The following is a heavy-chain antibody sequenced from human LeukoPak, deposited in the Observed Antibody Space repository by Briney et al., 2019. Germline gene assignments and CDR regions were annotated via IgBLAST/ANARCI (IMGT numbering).Heavy chain of an antibody. V-gene: IGHV3-33*01. J-gene: IGHJ6*02. CDR3: ARVGPLALGGVVVTRYGMDV. Sequence: GGSLRLSCAASGFTFSSYGMHWVRQAPGKGLEWVAVIWYDGSNKYYADSVKGLFTISRDNSKNTLYLQMNSLRAEDTAVYYCARVGPLALGGVVVTRYGMDVWGQGTTVTVSS. D-gene: IGHD3-22*01. CDR2: IWYDGSNK. CDR1: GFTFSSYG.